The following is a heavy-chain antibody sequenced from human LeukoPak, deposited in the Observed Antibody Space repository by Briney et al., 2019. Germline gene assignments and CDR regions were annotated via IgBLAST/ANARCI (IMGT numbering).Heavy chain of an antibody. CDR3: ARGDFWSGYYHFDY. V-gene: IGHV3-30-3*01. CDR1: GFTFSSYA. Sequence: GRSLRLSCAASGFTFSSYAMHWVRQAPGKGLEWVAVISYDGSNKYHADSVKGRFTISRDNSKNTLYLQMNSLRAEDTAVYYCARGDFWSGYYHFDYWGQGTLVTVSS. CDR2: ISYDGSNK. D-gene: IGHD3-3*01. J-gene: IGHJ4*02.